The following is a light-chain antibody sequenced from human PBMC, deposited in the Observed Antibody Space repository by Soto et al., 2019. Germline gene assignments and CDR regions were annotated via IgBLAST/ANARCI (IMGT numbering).Light chain of an antibody. V-gene: IGKV3-20*01. J-gene: IGKJ1*01. CDR2: DTS. Sequence: EIALTQSPGTLSLSPRARATLSCRAGQSVTSSYLAWYQQKPGQAPRLLIYDTSSRATGIPDRFSGSGSGTDFTLAISRLEPEDFAVYYCQQCGSSPSFGQGTKVELK. CDR1: QSVTSSY. CDR3: QQCGSSPS.